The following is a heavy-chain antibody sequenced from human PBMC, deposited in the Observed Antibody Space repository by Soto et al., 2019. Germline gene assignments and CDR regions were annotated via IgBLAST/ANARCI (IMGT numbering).Heavy chain of an antibody. CDR3: AKDGVLEWLMDYYYYMDV. J-gene: IGHJ6*03. V-gene: IGHV3-23*01. Sequence: EVQLLESGGGLVQPGGSLRLSCAASGFTFSSYAMSWVRQAPGKGLEWVSAISGSGGSTYYADSVKGRFTISRDNSKNTLYLQMNSLRAEDTVVYYCAKDGVLEWLMDYYYYMDVWGKGTTVTVSS. CDR1: GFTFSSYA. CDR2: ISGSGGST. D-gene: IGHD3-3*01.